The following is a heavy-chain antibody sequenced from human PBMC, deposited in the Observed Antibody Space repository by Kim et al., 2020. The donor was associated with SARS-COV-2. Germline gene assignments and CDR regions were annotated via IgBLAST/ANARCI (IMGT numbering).Heavy chain of an antibody. J-gene: IGHJ5*02. CDR3: AKTLSYYDRDPDCRWFDP. D-gene: IGHD3-22*01. CDR1: GGSISSGGYY. CDR2: IYYSGST. Sequence: SETLSLTCTVSGGSISSGGYYWSWIRQHPGKGLEWIGYIYYSGSTYYNPSLKSRVTISVDTSKNQFSLKLSSVTAADTAVYYCAKTLSYYDRDPDCRWFDPWGQGTLVTVSS. V-gene: IGHV4-31*03.